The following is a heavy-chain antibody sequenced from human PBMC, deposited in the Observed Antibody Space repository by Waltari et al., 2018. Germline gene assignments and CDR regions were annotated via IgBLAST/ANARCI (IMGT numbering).Heavy chain of an antibody. CDR1: GFAFSSCA. V-gene: IGHV3-33*01. J-gene: IGHJ4*02. D-gene: IGHD3-10*01. CDR3: ARALGSGSFLSDF. CDR2: IWSYGSYE. Sequence: QVQLVESGGGVVQPGRSLRLSCAASGFAFSSCAMHWVRQAPGKGLEWVAVIWSYGSYEYYADSVKGRFTLSRDNSKTALFVQMNSLRAEDTAVYYCARALGSGSFLSDFWGQGTLVTVSS.